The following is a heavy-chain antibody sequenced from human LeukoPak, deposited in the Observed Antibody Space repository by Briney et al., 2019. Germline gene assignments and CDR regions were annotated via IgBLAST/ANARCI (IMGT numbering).Heavy chain of an antibody. CDR2: IIPILGIA. CDR1: GGIFSSYA. CDR3: ASPRGYDSSGYYARGFDY. J-gene: IGHJ4*02. V-gene: IGHV1-69*04. Sequence: SVKVSCKASGGIFSSYAISWVRQAPGQGLEWMGRIIPILGIANYAQKFQGRVTITADKSTSTAYMELSSLRSEDTAVYYCASPRGYDSSGYYARGFDYWGQGTLVTVSS. D-gene: IGHD3-22*01.